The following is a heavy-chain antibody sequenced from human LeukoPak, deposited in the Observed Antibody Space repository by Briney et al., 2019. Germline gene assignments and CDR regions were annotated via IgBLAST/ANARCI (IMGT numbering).Heavy chain of an antibody. CDR3: ASVPMVYAISYYYYYYMDV. Sequence: SETLSLTCTVSGGSISSSSYYWGWIRQPPGKGLEGIGSIYYSGSTYYNPSLKSRVTISVDTSKNQFSLKLSSVTAADTAVYYCASVPMVYAISYYYYYYMDVWGKGTTVTVSS. V-gene: IGHV4-39*01. CDR2: IYYSGST. CDR1: GGSISSSSYY. J-gene: IGHJ6*03. D-gene: IGHD2-8*01.